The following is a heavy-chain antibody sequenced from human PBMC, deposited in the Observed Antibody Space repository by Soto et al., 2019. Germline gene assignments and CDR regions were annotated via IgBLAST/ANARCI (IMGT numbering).Heavy chain of an antibody. Sequence: QLQLQESGPGLVKPSETLSLTCIVSGGSIISSSYYWVWIRQPPGKGLEWIGDVYYSGTTHYIPSLKSRVPISVDTSKNQFSLRLSSVTAADTAVYYCARLRHPGNWFDPWGQGTLVTVSS. CDR1: GGSIISSSYY. J-gene: IGHJ5*02. CDR3: ARLRHPGNWFDP. CDR2: VYYSGTT. V-gene: IGHV4-39*01.